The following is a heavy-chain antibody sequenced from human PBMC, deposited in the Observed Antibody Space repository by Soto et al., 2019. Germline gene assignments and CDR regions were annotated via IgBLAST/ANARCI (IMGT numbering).Heavy chain of an antibody. CDR3: ARVPFGSGSGVDY. CDR1: GGSISSYY. Sequence: PSETLSLTSTVSGGSISSYYWSWMRQPAGKGLEWIGRIYTSGSTNYNPSLKSRVTMSVDTSKNQFSLKLSSVTAADTAVYYCARVPFGSGSGVDYWGQGTLVTVSS. V-gene: IGHV4-4*07. D-gene: IGHD3-3*01. J-gene: IGHJ4*02. CDR2: IYTSGST.